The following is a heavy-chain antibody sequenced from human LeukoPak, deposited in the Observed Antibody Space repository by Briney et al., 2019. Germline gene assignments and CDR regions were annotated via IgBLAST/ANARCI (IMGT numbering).Heavy chain of an antibody. CDR1: GYTFTSYG. D-gene: IGHD6-19*01. V-gene: IGHV1-18*04. J-gene: IGHJ4*02. CDR3: ARSSVAGTDFDY. CDR2: ISAYNGNT. Sequence: ASEKVSCKASGYTFTSYGISWARQAPGQGLEWMGWISAYNGNTNYAQKLQGRVTMTTDTSTSTAYMELRSLRSDDTAVYYCARSSVAGTDFDYWGQGTLVTVSS.